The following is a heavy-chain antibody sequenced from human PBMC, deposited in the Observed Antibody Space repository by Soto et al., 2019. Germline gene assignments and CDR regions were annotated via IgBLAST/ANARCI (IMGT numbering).Heavy chain of an antibody. D-gene: IGHD3-9*01. J-gene: IGHJ3*02. V-gene: IGHV3-33*01. CDR3: ARGLDWVYGAFDI. Sequence: GVSLRLSCAAAGFTFSSYGMHWVRQAPGKGLEWVAVIWYDGSNKYYADSVKGRFTISRDNSKNTLYVQMNSLRAEDTAVYYCARGLDWVYGAFDIWGQGTMVTVSS. CDR1: GFTFSSYG. CDR2: IWYDGSNK.